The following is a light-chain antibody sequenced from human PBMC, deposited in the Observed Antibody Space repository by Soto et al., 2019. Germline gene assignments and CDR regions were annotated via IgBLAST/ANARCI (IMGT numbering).Light chain of an antibody. CDR3: QQSYSAPPT. CDR1: QSISNY. J-gene: IGKJ4*01. V-gene: IGKV1-39*01. CDR2: TAF. Sequence: IQMTQSPSSLSASIGDTVTITCRASQSISNYLNWYQRKPGRAPKLLIHTAFSLQSGVPSRFSGSASGTDFTLTINSLQPEDSATYYCQQSYSAPPTVGGGTKVEIK.